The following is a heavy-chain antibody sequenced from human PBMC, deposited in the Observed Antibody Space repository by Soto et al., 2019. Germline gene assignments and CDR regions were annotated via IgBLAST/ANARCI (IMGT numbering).Heavy chain of an antibody. J-gene: IGHJ4*02. CDR1: GFTFSSQA. CDR2: ISGSGVTT. CDR3: AKGDLHFDY. V-gene: IGHV3-23*01. Sequence: SGGSLRLSCAASGFTFSSQAMSWVRQAPGKGLEWVSLISGSGVTTYYADSVKGRFSISRDISKNTLHLQMNSLRAEDTAVYYCAKGDLHFDYWGQGSLVTVSS.